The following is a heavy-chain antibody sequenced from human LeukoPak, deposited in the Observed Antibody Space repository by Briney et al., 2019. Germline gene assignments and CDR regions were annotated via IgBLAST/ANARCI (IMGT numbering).Heavy chain of an antibody. J-gene: IGHJ4*02. D-gene: IGHD6-13*01. CDR2: MNPSSGNT. CDR1: GYTFTSYD. Sequence: ASVKVSCKASGYTFTSYDINWVRQATGQGLEWMGWMNPSSGNTGYPRKFQGRVTMTRNTSISTAYMELSSLRSEDTAVYYCAILSRRGIATQWGQGTLVTVSS. V-gene: IGHV1-8*01. CDR3: AILSRRGIATQ.